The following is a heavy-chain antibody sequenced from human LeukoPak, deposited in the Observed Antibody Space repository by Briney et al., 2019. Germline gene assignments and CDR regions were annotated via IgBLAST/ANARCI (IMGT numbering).Heavy chain of an antibody. CDR3: AIDRPAVAGDFDY. Sequence: GGSLRLSCAASGFTFSSYSMNWVRQAPGKGLEWVSSISSSSSYIYYADSVKGRFTISRDNAKNSLYLQMNSLRAEDTAVYYCAIDRPAVAGDFDYWGQGTLVTVSS. CDR2: ISSSSSYI. CDR1: GFTFSSYS. V-gene: IGHV3-21*01. J-gene: IGHJ4*02. D-gene: IGHD6-19*01.